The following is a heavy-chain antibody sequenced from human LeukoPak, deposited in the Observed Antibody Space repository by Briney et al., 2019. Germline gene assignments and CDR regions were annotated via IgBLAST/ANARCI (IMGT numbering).Heavy chain of an antibody. D-gene: IGHD3-22*01. Sequence: GGSLRLSCAASGFIASNKYMSWVRQAPGKGLEWVSFITTTGATTSYADSVKGRFTISRDNLRNTLYMQMNSLRDEDTALYYCTIMHGYYDGSGYWVQWGQGTLVTVSS. V-gene: IGHV3-23*01. CDR1: GFIASNKY. CDR2: ITTTGATT. CDR3: TIMHGYYDGSGYWVQ. J-gene: IGHJ4*02.